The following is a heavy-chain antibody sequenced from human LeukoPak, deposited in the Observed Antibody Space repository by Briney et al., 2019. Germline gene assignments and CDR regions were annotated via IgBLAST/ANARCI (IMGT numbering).Heavy chain of an antibody. J-gene: IGHJ5*02. D-gene: IGHD4-17*01. CDR2: INPNSGGT. V-gene: IGHV1-2*04. Sequence: ASVKVSCKASGYTFTGYYMHWVRQAPGQGPEWMGWINPNSGGTNYAQKFQGWVTMTRDTSISTAYMELSRLGSDDTAVYYCARVSNYGDPPWFDPWGQGTLVTVSS. CDR3: ARVSNYGDPPWFDP. CDR1: GYTFTGYY.